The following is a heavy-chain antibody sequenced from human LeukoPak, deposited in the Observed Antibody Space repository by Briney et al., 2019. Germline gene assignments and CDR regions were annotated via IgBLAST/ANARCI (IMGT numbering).Heavy chain of an antibody. D-gene: IGHD2-8*01. Sequence: ASVKVSCKASGYTFTSYYMHWVRQAPGQGLEWMGIINPSGGSTSYAQKFQGRVTMTRDTSTSTVYMELSSLRSEDTAVYYCARGPGYCTNGVCSYYYYYHGMDVWGQGTTVTVSS. CDR3: ARGPGYCTNGVCSYYYYYHGMDV. V-gene: IGHV1-46*01. J-gene: IGHJ6*02. CDR1: GYTFTSYY. CDR2: INPSGGST.